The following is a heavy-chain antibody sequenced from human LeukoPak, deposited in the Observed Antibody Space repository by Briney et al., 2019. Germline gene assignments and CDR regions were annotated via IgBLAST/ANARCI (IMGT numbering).Heavy chain of an antibody. D-gene: IGHD6-13*01. Sequence: SETLSLTCSVSGGSISSYYWSWIRQPPGKGLEWIGYIYYSGSTIYNPSLKSRVTISIDTSKNQFSLKVSSVTAADTAVYYCARGASIAAAGMGPYYYYGMDVWGQGTTVTVSS. CDR3: ARGASIAAAGMGPYYYYGMDV. V-gene: IGHV4-59*01. CDR1: GGSISSYY. J-gene: IGHJ6*02. CDR2: IYYSGST.